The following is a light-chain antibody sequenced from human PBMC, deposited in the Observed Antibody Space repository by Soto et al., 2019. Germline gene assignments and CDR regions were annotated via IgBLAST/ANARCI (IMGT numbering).Light chain of an antibody. CDR3: QQYKSPPYT. CDR2: DAS. V-gene: IGKV1-5*01. CDR1: QSISTL. Sequence: DIQMTQSPSTLSASVGDIVTITCRASQSISTLLAWYQQKPGKAPKLLIYDASSLENGDPARFSGSGSGTEFTLAISSLQSDDFATYYCQQYKSPPYTFGHGTRLEIK. J-gene: IGKJ2*01.